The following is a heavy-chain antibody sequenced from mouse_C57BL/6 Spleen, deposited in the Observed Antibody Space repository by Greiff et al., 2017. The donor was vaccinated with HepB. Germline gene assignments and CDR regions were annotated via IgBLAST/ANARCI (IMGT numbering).Heavy chain of an antibody. CDR1: GFTFSDAW. V-gene: IGHV6-6*01. J-gene: IGHJ2*01. D-gene: IGHD4-1*01. CDR3: TRNWADYFDY. CDR2: IRNKANNHAT. Sequence: EVQLQQSGGGLVQPGGSMKLSCAASGFTFSDAWMDWVRQSPEKGLEWVAEIRNKANNHATYYAESVKGRFTISRDDSKSSVYLQMNSLRAEDTGIYYCTRNWADYFDYWGQGTTLTVSS.